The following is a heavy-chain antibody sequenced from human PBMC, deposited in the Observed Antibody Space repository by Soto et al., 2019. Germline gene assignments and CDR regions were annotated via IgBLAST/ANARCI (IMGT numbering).Heavy chain of an antibody. Sequence: SLRLSCAASGFTFSGSTLHWVRQASGKGLEWVGRIGSKANNYAAAYAVSLKGRFTISRDDSRNTAYLQMSSLKTEDTAVYYCARGVYPFWSGHPKGLDYWGQGTVVTVS. CDR1: GFTFSGST. D-gene: IGHD3-3*01. V-gene: IGHV3-73*01. J-gene: IGHJ4*02. CDR3: ARGVYPFWSGHPKGLDY. CDR2: IGSKANNYAA.